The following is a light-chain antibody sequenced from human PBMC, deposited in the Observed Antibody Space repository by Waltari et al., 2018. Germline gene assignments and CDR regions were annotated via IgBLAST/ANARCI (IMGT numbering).Light chain of an antibody. Sequence: QSTLTQPPSASGTPGQSVTIPCSGTSPNTVRNYVYWYQQFPGTAPQVLLYRNNQRPSGVPDRFSGARSGSSASLIIGGLRSEDEADYYCAAWDDSLSGWVFGGGTKVTVL. CDR2: RNN. J-gene: IGLJ3*02. CDR3: AAWDDSLSGWV. CDR1: SPNTVRNY. V-gene: IGLV1-47*01.